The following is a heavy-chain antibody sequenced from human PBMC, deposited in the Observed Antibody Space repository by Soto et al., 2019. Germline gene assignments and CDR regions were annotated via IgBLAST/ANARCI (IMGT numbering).Heavy chain of an antibody. CDR2: ISGSGGST. CDR3: AKSSVLLWFGELPAFDY. J-gene: IGHJ4*02. CDR1: GFTFSSYA. V-gene: IGHV3-23*01. Sequence: GGSLRLSCAASGFTFSSYAMSWVRQAPGKGLEWVSAISGSGGSTYYADSVKGRFTISRDNSKNTLYLQMNSLRAEDTAVYYCAKSSVLLWFGELPAFDYWGQGTLVTVSS. D-gene: IGHD3-10*01.